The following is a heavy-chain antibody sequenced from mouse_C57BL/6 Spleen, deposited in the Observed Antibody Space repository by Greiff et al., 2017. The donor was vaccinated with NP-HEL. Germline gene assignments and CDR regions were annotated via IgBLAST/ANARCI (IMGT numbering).Heavy chain of an antibody. D-gene: IGHD2-10*01. CDR2: IDPETGGT. CDR3: TRSGEAYRGFAY. V-gene: IGHV1-15*01. Sequence: VQLQQSGAELVRPGASVTLSCKASGYTFTDYEMHWVKQTPVHGLEWIGAIDPETGGTAYNQKFKGKAILTADKSSSTAYMELRSLTSEDSAVYYCTRSGEAYRGFAYWGQGTLVTVSA. J-gene: IGHJ3*01. CDR1: GYTFTDYE.